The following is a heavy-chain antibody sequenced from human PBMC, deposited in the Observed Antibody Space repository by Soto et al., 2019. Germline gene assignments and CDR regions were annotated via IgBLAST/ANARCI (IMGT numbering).Heavy chain of an antibody. Sequence: EVQLVESGGGLVQPGGSLKLSCAASGFTFSGSALHWVRQASGKGLEWVGRIGSKANNYAAAYAVSLKGRFTITRDDSRNTAYLQMSSLKTEDTAVYYCARRVYAFWRGHPEGVDYWGQGTVVTVSS. D-gene: IGHD3-3*01. CDR2: IGSKANNYAA. CDR3: ARRVYAFWRGHPEGVDY. CDR1: GFTFSGSA. V-gene: IGHV3-73*02. J-gene: IGHJ4*02.